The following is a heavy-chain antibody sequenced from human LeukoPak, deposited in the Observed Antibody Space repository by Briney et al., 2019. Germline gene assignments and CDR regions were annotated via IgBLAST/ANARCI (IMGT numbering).Heavy chain of an antibody. CDR2: ISSSSSYI. CDR3: ARVSRRSGWFSDFDY. J-gene: IGHJ4*02. Sequence: GGSLRLSCAASGFTFSSYSMNWVRQAPGKGLEWVSSISSSSSYIYYADSVKGRFTISRDNAKNSLYLQMNSLRDEDTAVYFCARVSRRSGWFSDFDYWGQGTLVTVSS. CDR1: GFTFSSYS. D-gene: IGHD6-19*01. V-gene: IGHV3-21*01.